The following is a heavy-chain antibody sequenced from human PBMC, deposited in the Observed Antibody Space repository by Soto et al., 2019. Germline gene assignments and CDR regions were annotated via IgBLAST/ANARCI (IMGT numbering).Heavy chain of an antibody. Sequence: QVQLVQSGAEVKKPGSSVKVSCKTSGGTFRTSAISWVRQAPGQGLEWMGGIMPVFSTPDYAQKFQGRVTITADESTGTAYMELSSLRSEDTAVYYCVRDKDRQQLGGNYYYIMDVWGQGTMVTTSS. CDR1: GGTFRTSA. CDR3: VRDKDRQQLGGNYYYIMDV. CDR2: IMPVFSTP. V-gene: IGHV1-69*12. D-gene: IGHD3-3*02. J-gene: IGHJ6*01.